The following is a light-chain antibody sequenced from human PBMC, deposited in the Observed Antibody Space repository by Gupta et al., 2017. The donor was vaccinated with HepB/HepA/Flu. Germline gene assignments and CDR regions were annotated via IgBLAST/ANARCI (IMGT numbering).Light chain of an antibody. CDR2: RND. V-gene: IGLV10-54*04. Sequence: QSGLTQPPSVSKGLRQNATLTCTGNSNNVGYQGAALLQQHQGHPPKLLSYRNDNRPSGISERFSASRSGNTAFLIITGLQPEDEADYHCSAWDNSLRVYVFGLGTKVTVL. CDR3: SAWDNSLRVYV. J-gene: IGLJ1*01. CDR1: SNNVGYQG.